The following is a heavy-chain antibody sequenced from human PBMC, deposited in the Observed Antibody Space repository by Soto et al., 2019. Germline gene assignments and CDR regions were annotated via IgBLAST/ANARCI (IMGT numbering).Heavy chain of an antibody. CDR3: ERGTASSGRYVHRHYYCGMDV. V-gene: IGHV1-69*06. Sequence: QVQLVQSGAEVKKPGSSVKVSCKASGGTFSSYAISWVRQAPGQGLEWMGGVIPIFGTANYAQKFQGIVTIYADKYTSRAYMELSSLRSEDTDVYYGERGTASSGRYVHRHYYCGMDVRGQGTTVTVSS. CDR2: VIPIFGTA. D-gene: IGHD6-13*01. J-gene: IGHJ6*02. CDR1: GGTFSSYA.